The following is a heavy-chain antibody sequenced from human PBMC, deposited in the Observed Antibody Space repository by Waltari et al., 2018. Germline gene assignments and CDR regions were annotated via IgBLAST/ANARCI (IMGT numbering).Heavy chain of an antibody. CDR1: GGSISSSSHF. V-gene: IGHV4-39*01. J-gene: IGHJ5*02. D-gene: IGHD2-15*01. Sequence: QLQLQESGPGLVKPSETLSLSCTVSGGSISSSSHFWGWIRQSPGKGLEWIGSIYYSGSTYYNPALKSRVTISVDTSKNKFSLKLRFVTAADTAVFYCARQRGYCSGGSCYTPPDWFDPWGQGILITVSS. CDR2: IYYSGST. CDR3: ARQRGYCSGGSCYTPPDWFDP.